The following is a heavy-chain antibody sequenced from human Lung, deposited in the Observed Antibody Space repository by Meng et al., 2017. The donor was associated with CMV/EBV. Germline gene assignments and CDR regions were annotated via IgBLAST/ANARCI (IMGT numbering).Heavy chain of an antibody. CDR1: GTSISTSNW. CDR2: VYHSGYT. D-gene: IGHD4/OR15-4a*01. Sequence: VSGTSISTSNWWIWVRQPPGKGLEWIGEVYHSGYTNYNPSLKSRVTMSVDRSKNQFSLKLSSVTAADTAVYYCGRVTEYGGNCFDSWGQGTLVTVSS. CDR3: GRVTEYGGNCFDS. V-gene: IGHV4-4*02. J-gene: IGHJ4*02.